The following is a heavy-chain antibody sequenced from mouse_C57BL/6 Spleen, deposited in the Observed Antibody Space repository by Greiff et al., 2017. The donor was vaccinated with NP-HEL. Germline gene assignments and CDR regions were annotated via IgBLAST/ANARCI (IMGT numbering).Heavy chain of an antibody. V-gene: IGHV5-12*01. Sequence: EVKLMESGGGLVQPGGSLKLSCAASGFTFSDYYMYWVRQTPEKRLEWVAYISNGGGSTYYPDTVKGRFTISRDNAKNTLYLQMSRLKSEDTAMYYCARHNYDYDGEGYYAMDYWGQGTSVTVSS. J-gene: IGHJ4*01. CDR2: ISNGGGST. CDR1: GFTFSDYY. CDR3: ARHNYDYDGEGYYAMDY. D-gene: IGHD2-4*01.